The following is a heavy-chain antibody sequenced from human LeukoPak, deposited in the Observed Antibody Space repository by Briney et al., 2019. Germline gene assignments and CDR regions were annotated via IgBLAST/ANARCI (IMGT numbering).Heavy chain of an antibody. CDR3: AGEGYYQFWSGYYANWFDL. V-gene: IGHV4-4*07. D-gene: IGHD3-3*01. CDR2: IYTSGGT. CDR1: GGSISSYY. Sequence: SETLSLTCTVSGGSISSYYWSWIRQPAGKGREWIWRIYTSGGTNYNPSLKRGVSMSVDTFKNQFSLKSSSVTAADTAVYYCAGEGYYQFWSGYYANWFDLWGQGTLVTVSS. J-gene: IGHJ5*02.